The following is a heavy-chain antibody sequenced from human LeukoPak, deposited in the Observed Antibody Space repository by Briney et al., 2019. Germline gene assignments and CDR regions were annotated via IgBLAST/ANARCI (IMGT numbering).Heavy chain of an antibody. CDR1: GGSISSSSYY. J-gene: IGHJ4*02. D-gene: IGHD5-18*01. CDR3: ARQSGGYSYGYGFDY. CDR2: IYYSGST. Sequence: PSETLSLTCTVSGGSISSSSYYWGWIRQPPGKGLEWIGSIYYSGSTYYNPSLKSRVTLSVDTSKNQFSLKLSSVTAADTAVYYCARQSGGYSYGYGFDYWGQGTLVTVSS. V-gene: IGHV4-39*01.